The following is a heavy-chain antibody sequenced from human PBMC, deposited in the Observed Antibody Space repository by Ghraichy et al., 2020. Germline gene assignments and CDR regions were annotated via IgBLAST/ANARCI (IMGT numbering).Heavy chain of an antibody. CDR1: GFTFSSYW. V-gene: IGHV3-74*01. D-gene: IGHD2-15*01. CDR2: INSDGSST. Sequence: GGSLRLSCAASGFTFSSYWMHWVRQAPGKGLVWVSRINSDGSSTSYADSVKGRFTISRDNAKNTLYLQMNSLRAEDTAVYYCARDTPVVVVAATQQFYYYYGMDVWGQGTTVTVSS. CDR3: ARDTPVVVVAATQQFYYYYGMDV. J-gene: IGHJ6*02.